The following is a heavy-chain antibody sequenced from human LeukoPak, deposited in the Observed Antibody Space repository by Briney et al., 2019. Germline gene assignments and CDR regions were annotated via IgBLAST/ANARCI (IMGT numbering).Heavy chain of an antibody. V-gene: IGHV4-38-2*01. CDR2: LYYTGSA. Sequence: SETLSLTCGVSGYSISSGFYWGWIRQPPGKGLQWIGSLYYTGSAEYNPSLKSRLTMSMDKSKNQFSLKLDSVTAADTAVYYWTRLGSGYNFDYWGRGTLVTVSS. CDR3: TRLGSGYNFDY. J-gene: IGHJ4*02. CDR1: GYSISSGFY. D-gene: IGHD5-24*01.